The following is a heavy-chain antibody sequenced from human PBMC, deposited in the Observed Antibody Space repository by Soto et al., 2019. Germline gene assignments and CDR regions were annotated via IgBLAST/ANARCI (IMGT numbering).Heavy chain of an antibody. CDR3: ARVVGGTAMVTGPFDY. J-gene: IGHJ4*02. D-gene: IGHD5-18*01. Sequence: QVQLQESGPGLVKPSQTLSLTCTVSGGSISSGGYYWSWIRQHPGKGLEWIGYIYYSGSTYYNPSLKSRVTISVDMSKNQFSLKLSSVTAADTAVYYCARVVGGTAMVTGPFDYWGQGTLVTVSS. CDR1: GGSISSGGYY. V-gene: IGHV4-31*03. CDR2: IYYSGST.